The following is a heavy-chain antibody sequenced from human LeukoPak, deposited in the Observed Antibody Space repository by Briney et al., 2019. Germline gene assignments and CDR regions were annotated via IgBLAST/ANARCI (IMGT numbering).Heavy chain of an antibody. CDR2: MYYSGST. Sequence: SETLSLTCTVSGGSISSSSYYWGWIRQPPGKGLEWIGSMYYSGSTYYNPSLKSRVTISVDTSKNQFSLKLSSVTAADTAVYYRARLSFSSSWSSYYFEYWGQGTLVTVSS. V-gene: IGHV4-39*01. J-gene: IGHJ4*02. CDR3: ARLSFSSSWSSYYFEY. CDR1: GGSISSSSYY. D-gene: IGHD6-13*01.